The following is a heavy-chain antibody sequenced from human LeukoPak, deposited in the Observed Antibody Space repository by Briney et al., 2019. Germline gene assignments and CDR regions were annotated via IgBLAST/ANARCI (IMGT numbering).Heavy chain of an antibody. CDR3: ARDENWFDP. Sequence: PGRSLRLSCAASGFTFSSYGMHWVRQAPGKGLEWVAVISYDGSNKYYADSVKGRFTISRDNSKNTLYLQMNSLRAEDTAVYYCARDENWFDPWGQGTLVTVSS. J-gene: IGHJ5*02. CDR2: ISYDGSNK. CDR1: GFTFSSYG. V-gene: IGHV3-30*19.